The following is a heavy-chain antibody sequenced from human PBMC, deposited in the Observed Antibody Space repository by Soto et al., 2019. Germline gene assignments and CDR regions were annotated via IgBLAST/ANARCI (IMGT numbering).Heavy chain of an antibody. J-gene: IGHJ4*02. D-gene: IGHD3-16*01. Sequence: QVQLVQSGAEVKKPGSSVKVSCKASGATFSSYAISWMQQAPGQGLEWMGGIIPIFGTANYAQKFQGRVTITADESTSTAYMELSSLRSEDTAVYYCACHPDDAYTLGYWGQGTLVTVSS. CDR1: GATFSSYA. CDR3: ACHPDDAYTLGY. V-gene: IGHV1-69*01. CDR2: IIPIFGTA.